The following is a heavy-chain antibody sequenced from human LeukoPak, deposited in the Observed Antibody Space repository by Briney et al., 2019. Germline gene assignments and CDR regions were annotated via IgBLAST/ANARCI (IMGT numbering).Heavy chain of an antibody. CDR3: ARVSGETNPEWGPYYYYYMDV. D-gene: IGHD3-10*01. J-gene: IGHJ6*03. CDR1: GDSISSSSSY. V-gene: IGHV4-39*07. Sequence: PSETLSLTCTVSGDSISSSSSYWGWIRQPPGKGLEWIGSIYYSGSTYYNPSLKSRVTISVDTSKNQFSLKLSSVTAADTAVYYCARVSGETNPEWGPYYYYYMDVWGKGTTVTVSS. CDR2: IYYSGST.